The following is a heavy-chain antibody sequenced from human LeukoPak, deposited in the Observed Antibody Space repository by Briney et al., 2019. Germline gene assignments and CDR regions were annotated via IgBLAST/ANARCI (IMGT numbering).Heavy chain of an antibody. V-gene: IGHV3-21*01. CDR3: ARDLLRRDAFDI. CDR1: GLTFSSYS. CDR2: ISSSSSYI. Sequence: PGGSLRLSCAASGLTFSSYSMNWVRQAPGKGLEWVSSISSSSSYIYYADSVKGRFTISRDNAKNSLYLQMNSLRAEDTAVYYCARDLLRRDAFDIWGQGTMVTVSS. J-gene: IGHJ3*02. D-gene: IGHD1-26*01.